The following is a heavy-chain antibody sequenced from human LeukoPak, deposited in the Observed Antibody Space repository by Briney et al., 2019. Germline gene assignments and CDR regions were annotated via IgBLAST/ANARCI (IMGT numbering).Heavy chain of an antibody. V-gene: IGHV3-23*01. D-gene: IGHD6-19*01. CDR3: AKDPISGYSSGPMYYFDY. Sequence: PGGSLRLSCAASGFTFSNYAMNWVRQAPGKGLEWVSAISGSGTNTYYADSVKGRFTGSRDNSKKTLYLQMNSLRAEDTAVYYCAKDPISGYSSGPMYYFDYWGQGTLVTVSS. J-gene: IGHJ4*02. CDR2: ISGSGTNT. CDR1: GFTFSNYA.